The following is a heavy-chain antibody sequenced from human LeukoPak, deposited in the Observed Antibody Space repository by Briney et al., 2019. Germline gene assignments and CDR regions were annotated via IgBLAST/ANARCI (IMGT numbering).Heavy chain of an antibody. D-gene: IGHD3-9*01. CDR3: ARHVWLQPFDY. V-gene: IGHV4-59*08. CDR2: IYYSGST. CDR1: GGPMNSYY. Sequence: SETLSLTCSVSGGPMNSYYWSWIRQSPGKGLEGIGYIYYSGSTNYSPYLKSRVTISVDTSKNQFSLKLSSVTAADTAVYSCARHVWLQPFDYWGQGTLVTVSS. J-gene: IGHJ4*02.